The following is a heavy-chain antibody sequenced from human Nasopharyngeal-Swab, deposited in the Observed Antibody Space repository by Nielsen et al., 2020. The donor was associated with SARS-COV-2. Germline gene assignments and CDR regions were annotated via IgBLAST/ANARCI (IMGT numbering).Heavy chain of an antibody. Sequence: SETLSLTCTVSGGSISSYYWSWIRQPPGKGLEWIGYIYYSGSTNYNPSLKSRVTISVDTSKNQFSLKLSSVTAADTAVYYCASGRYSTSPGGYWGKGTLVTVSS. V-gene: IGHV4-59*01. CDR1: GGSISSYY. J-gene: IGHJ4*02. CDR3: ASGRYSTSPGGY. CDR2: IYYSGST. D-gene: IGHD6-13*01.